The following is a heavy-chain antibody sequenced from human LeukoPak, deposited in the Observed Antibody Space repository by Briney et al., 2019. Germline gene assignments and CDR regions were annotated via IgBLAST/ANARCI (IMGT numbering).Heavy chain of an antibody. CDR1: GFTFSSYS. J-gene: IGHJ4*02. Sequence: GGSLRLSCAASGFTFSSYSMNWVRQAPGKGLEWVSSISSSSSYIYYADSVKGRFTISRAKNSLYLQMNSLRAEDTAVYYCARGYSYGPARFDYWGQGTLVTVSS. D-gene: IGHD5-18*01. CDR3: ARGYSYGPARFDY. V-gene: IGHV3-21*01. CDR2: ISSSSSYI.